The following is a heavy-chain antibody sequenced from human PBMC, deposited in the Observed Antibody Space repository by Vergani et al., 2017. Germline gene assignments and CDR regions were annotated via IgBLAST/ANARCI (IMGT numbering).Heavy chain of an antibody. D-gene: IGHD3-10*01. CDR2: IYRGGST. CDR1: GFTVSSNY. Sequence: EVQLVESGGGLVQPGGSLRLSCAASGFTVSSNYMSWVRQAPGKGLEWVSVIYRGGSTYYADSVKGRFTLSRHNSKNTLYLQMKRMRAEDTAVDYCASSERWGVWFGKLYYYYYMDVWGKGTTVTVSS. J-gene: IGHJ6*03. CDR3: ASSERWGVWFGKLYYYYYMDV. V-gene: IGHV3-53*04.